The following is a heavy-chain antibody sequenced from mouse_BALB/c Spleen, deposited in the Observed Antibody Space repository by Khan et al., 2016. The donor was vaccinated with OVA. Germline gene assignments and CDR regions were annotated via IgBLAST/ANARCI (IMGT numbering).Heavy chain of an antibody. D-gene: IGHD1-1*01. CDR1: GFTFNSYG. CDR3: ARCYFYGYYFDY. CDR2: ISGDSGTA. V-gene: IGHV5-17*02. J-gene: IGHJ2*01. Sequence: EVKLVESGGGLVQPCGSRSLSCAASGFTFNSYGVHWVRQAPAGGLVWVVYISGDSGTACYTHTVKGRFTISRDNSKNTLFLQMTSVTSEDTAIYYCARCYFYGYYFDYWGPGTTLTVSS.